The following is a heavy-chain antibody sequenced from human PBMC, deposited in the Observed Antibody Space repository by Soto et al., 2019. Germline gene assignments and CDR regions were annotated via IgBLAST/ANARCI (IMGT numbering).Heavy chain of an antibody. CDR1: GFTVSSNY. V-gene: IGHV3-53*01. J-gene: IGHJ4*02. CDR3: ARLTPYSSGWYFDY. CDR2: IYSGGST. Sequence: GGSLRLSCAASGFTVSSNYMSWVRQAPGKGLEWVSVIYSGGSTYYADSVKGRFTISRDNSKNTLYLQMNSLRAEDTAVYYCARLTPYSSGWYFDYWGQGTLVTVSS. D-gene: IGHD6-19*01.